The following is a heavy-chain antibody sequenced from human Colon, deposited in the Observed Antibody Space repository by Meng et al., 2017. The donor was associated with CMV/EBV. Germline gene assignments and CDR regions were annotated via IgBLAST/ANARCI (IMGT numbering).Heavy chain of an antibody. J-gene: IGHJ5*02. Sequence: SVKVSCKASGGTFSNYGFSWVRQAPGQGLEWMGGIIPRLGIINYAPKFQGRVTITAEISTSTVHMELNSLRSEDTAEYYSASRGTYCSGGSCYYWFDPWGQGTLVAVSS. V-gene: IGHV1-69*10. CDR2: IIPRLGII. D-gene: IGHD2-15*01. CDR3: ASRGTYCSGGSCYYWFDP. CDR1: GGTFSNYG.